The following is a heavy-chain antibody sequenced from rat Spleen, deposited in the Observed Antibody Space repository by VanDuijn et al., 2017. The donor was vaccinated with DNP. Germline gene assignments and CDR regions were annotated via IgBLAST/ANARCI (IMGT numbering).Heavy chain of an antibody. J-gene: IGHJ1*01. D-gene: IGHD1-4*01. V-gene: IGHV1-43*01. Sequence: QVQLRQSGPELAKPGSSIKISCEASGYTFTTYYITWIKQTTGQGLEYIGYINTGSGGTNFNEKFKGKATLTVDKSTSTAFMQLSSLTPDDSAVYYCARRRLPYWYFDFWGPGTMVTVSS. CDR3: ARRRLPYWYFDF. CDR1: GYTFTTYY. CDR2: INTGSGGT.